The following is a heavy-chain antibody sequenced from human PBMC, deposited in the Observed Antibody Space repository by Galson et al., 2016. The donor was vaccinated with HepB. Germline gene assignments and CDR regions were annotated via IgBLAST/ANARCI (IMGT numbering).Heavy chain of an antibody. Sequence: SLRLSCAGSGFAFNDYAMHWVRQVPGKGLEWVSGIGWDSGRIGYADSVKGRVTISRDNSKNSLYLQMQSLITEDTALYYCAKDIGIADFGLHVWGQGTTGTVSS. J-gene: IGHJ6*02. CDR2: IGWDSGRI. V-gene: IGHV3-9*01. CDR1: GFAFNDYA. CDR3: AKDIGIADFGLHV. D-gene: IGHD2/OR15-2a*01.